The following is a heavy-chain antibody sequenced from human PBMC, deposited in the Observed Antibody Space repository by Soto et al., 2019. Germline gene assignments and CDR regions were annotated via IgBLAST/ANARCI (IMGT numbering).Heavy chain of an antibody. V-gene: IGHV4-39*07. D-gene: IGHD2-15*01. CDR1: GGAVRSSTYD. J-gene: IGHJ5*02. Sequence: PSETLSLTCTVSGGAVRSSTYDWGWIRQRPGKVLEWIASIDYSGSTYYNASLKGRVAVSVDTSESELSRRVGSVTAADTSVYYCARERPGGARLDPWGQGTLVTVSS. CDR2: IDYSGST. CDR3: ARERPGGARLDP.